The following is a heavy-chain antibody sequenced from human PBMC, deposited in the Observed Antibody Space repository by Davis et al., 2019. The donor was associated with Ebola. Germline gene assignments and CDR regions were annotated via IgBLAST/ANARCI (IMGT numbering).Heavy chain of an antibody. CDR2: IFGGGTT. V-gene: IGHV3-66*01. CDR3: ARDARYGSGTPRTLLLGYYGMDV. CDR1: GFTFSSYW. Sequence: GESLKISCAASGFTFSSYWMSWVRQAPGKGLEWVSVIFGGGTTYYADSVKGRFTISRDNAKNSLYLQMNSLRAEDTAVYYCARDARYGSGTPRTLLLGYYGMDVWGQGTTVTVSS. D-gene: IGHD3-10*01. J-gene: IGHJ6*02.